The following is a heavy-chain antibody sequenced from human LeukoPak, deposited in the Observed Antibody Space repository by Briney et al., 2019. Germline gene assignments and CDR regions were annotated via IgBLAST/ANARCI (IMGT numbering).Heavy chain of an antibody. Sequence: GGSLRLSCAVSGFIFSTYTMHWVRQAPGKGLEWVAIISYDGGSKYYADSVKGRFTISRDNSKNTLYLQMNSLRAEDTAVYYCAREYSSGYYRTFDYWGQGTLVTVSS. J-gene: IGHJ4*02. D-gene: IGHD3-22*01. V-gene: IGHV3-30-3*01. CDR3: AREYSSGYYRTFDY. CDR2: ISYDGGSK. CDR1: GFIFSTYT.